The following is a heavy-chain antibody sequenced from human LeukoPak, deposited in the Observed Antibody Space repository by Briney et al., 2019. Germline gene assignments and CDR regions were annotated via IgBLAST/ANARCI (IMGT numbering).Heavy chain of an antibody. J-gene: IGHJ3*02. V-gene: IGHV3-30*04. CDR1: GFTFSSYA. Sequence: GGSLRLSCAASGFTFSSYAMHWVRQAPGKGLEWVAVISYDGSNKYYADSVKGRFTISRDNSKNTLYLQMNSLKTEDTAVYYCTTDFVSYSDAFDIWGQGTMVTVSS. CDR3: TTDFVSYSDAFDI. D-gene: IGHD2-15*01. CDR2: ISYDGSNK.